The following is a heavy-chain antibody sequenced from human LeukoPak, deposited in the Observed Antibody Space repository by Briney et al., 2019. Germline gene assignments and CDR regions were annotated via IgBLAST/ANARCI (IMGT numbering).Heavy chain of an antibody. J-gene: IGHJ3*02. D-gene: IGHD4-17*01. Sequence: GGSLRLSCAASGFAFSNYAMSWVRQAPGKGLEWVSAISGSGGSTYYADSVKGRFTISRDNSKNTLYLQMNSLRAEDTAVYYCAKVFYGDYVYAFDIWGQGTMVTVSS. CDR2: ISGSGGST. CDR1: GFAFSNYA. CDR3: AKVFYGDYVYAFDI. V-gene: IGHV3-23*01.